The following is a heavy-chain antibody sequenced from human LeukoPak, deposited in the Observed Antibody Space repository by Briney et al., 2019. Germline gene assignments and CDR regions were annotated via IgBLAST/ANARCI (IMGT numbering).Heavy chain of an antibody. CDR2: IYYSGST. V-gene: IGHV4-59*08. Sequence: SETLSLTCTVSGGSISSYYWSWIRQPPGKGLEWIGYIYYSGSTNYNPSLKSRVTISVDTSKNQFSLKLSSVTAADTAVYYCARARTTVTTHFDYWGQGTLVTVSS. D-gene: IGHD4-17*01. CDR3: ARARTTVTTHFDY. J-gene: IGHJ4*02. CDR1: GGSISSYY.